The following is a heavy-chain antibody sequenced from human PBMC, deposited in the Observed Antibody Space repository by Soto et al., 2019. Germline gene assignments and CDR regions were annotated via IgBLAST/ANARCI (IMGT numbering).Heavy chain of an antibody. Sequence: QVQLVESGGGVVQPGRSLRLSCAASGFTFNNYGMHWVRQAPGKGLEWVAGISYDGGYENYADSVKGRFTISRDNSKNTLYLQMDALRAEDTAVYYCAKDPHYDYVWVTFRSDTHLDYLGQGTLVTVSS. CDR1: GFTFNNYG. J-gene: IGHJ4*02. CDR3: AKDPHYDYVWVTFRSDTHLDY. V-gene: IGHV3-30*18. CDR2: ISYDGGYE. D-gene: IGHD3-16*02.